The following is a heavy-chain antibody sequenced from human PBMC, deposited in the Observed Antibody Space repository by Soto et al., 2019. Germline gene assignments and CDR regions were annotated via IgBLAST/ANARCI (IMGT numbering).Heavy chain of an antibody. D-gene: IGHD2-21*02. J-gene: IGHJ4*02. Sequence: SVKVSCKASGYTFTGYYMHWVRQAPGQGLEWMGRIIPILGIANYAQKFQGRVTITADKSTSTAYMELSSLRSEDTAVYYCARLTSSDYWGQGTLVTVSS. V-gene: IGHV1-69*02. CDR1: GYTFTGYY. CDR3: ARLTSSDY. CDR2: IIPILGIA.